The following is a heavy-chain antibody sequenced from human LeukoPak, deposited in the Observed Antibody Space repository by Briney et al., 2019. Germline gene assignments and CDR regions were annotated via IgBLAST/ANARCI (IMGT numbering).Heavy chain of an antibody. J-gene: IGHJ5*02. CDR3: ARGSVVVPAAP. CDR1: GGSISSYY. V-gene: IGHV4-59*01. D-gene: IGHD2-2*01. Sequence: SETLSLTCTISGGSISSYYWSWIRQPPGKGLEWIGYIYYSGSTNYNPSLKSRVTISVDTSKKQFSLKLSSVTAADTAVYYCARGSVVVPAAPWGQGTLVTVSS. CDR2: IYYSGST.